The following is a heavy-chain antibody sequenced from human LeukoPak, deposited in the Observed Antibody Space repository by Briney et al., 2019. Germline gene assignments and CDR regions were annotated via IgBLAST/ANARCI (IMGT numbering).Heavy chain of an antibody. J-gene: IGHJ4*02. CDR3: AKDLTTGTLSFDS. CDR2: ISWNSGSI. Sequence: GGSLRLSCAASGFTFSSYAMSWVRQAPGKGLEWVSGISWNSGSIGYADSVKGRFTISRDNAKNSLYLQMNSLRAEDTAVFYCAKDLTTGTLSFDSWGQGTLVTVSS. CDR1: GFTFSSYA. V-gene: IGHV3-9*01. D-gene: IGHD1-1*01.